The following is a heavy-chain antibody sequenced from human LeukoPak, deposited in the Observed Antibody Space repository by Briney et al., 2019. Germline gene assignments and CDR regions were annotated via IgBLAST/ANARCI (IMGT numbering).Heavy chain of an antibody. Sequence: GASVKVSCXASGGTFSNYAITWVRQAHGQGLEWMGRIIPIFGTANYAQKFQGRVTITTDESTSTAYMELSTLRSDDTAVYYCARERPPGDSSNWFLEGYFDIWGQGTLVTVSS. J-gene: IGHJ4*02. CDR3: ARERPPGDSSNWFLEGYFDI. V-gene: IGHV1-69*05. CDR1: GGTFSNYA. D-gene: IGHD6-13*01. CDR2: IIPIFGTA.